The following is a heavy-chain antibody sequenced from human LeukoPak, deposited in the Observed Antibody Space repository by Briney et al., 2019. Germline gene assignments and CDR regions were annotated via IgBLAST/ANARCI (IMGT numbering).Heavy chain of an antibody. CDR1: GFTFSNYW. CDR2: IKEDGSEK. D-gene: IGHD2-21*02. CDR3: ARVRVGGGDPEIGSY. V-gene: IGHV3-7*03. J-gene: IGHJ4*02. Sequence: GGSLRLSCAASGFTFSNYWMSWIRQAPGKGLEWLGHIKEDGSEKKCVDSVKGRFTISRDNAKNSLYLQMNSLRVEDTAVYYCARVRVGGGDPEIGSYWGQGTLVTVSS.